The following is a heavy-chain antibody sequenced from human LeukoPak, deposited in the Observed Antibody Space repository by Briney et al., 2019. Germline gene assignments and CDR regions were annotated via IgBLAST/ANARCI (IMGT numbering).Heavy chain of an antibody. CDR2: IYYSGST. Sequence: PSETLSLTCTVTGGSISNSNYYWGWIRQPPGKGLEWIGSIYYSGSTYYNPSLKSRVTISVDTSKNQFSLKLSSVTAADTAVYYCARQTKSIAARRNWFDPWGQGTLVTVSS. V-gene: IGHV4-39*01. D-gene: IGHD6-6*01. CDR3: ARQTKSIAARRNWFDP. J-gene: IGHJ5*02. CDR1: GGSISNSNYY.